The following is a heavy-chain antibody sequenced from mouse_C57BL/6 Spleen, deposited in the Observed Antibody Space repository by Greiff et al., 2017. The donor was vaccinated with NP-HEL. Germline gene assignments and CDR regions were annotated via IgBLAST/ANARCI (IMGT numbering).Heavy chain of an antibody. D-gene: IGHD1-1*01. J-gene: IGHJ2*01. CDR1: GFTFSDYG. CDR2: ISSGSSTI. V-gene: IGHV5-17*01. Sequence: VQVVESGGGLVKPGGSLKLSCAASGFTFSDYGMHWVRQAPEKGLEWVAYISSGSSTIYYADTVKGRFTISRDNATNTLFLQMTSLRSEDTAMYYCARGGGYYGSSSYFDYWGQGTTLTVSS. CDR3: ARGGGYYGSSSYFDY.